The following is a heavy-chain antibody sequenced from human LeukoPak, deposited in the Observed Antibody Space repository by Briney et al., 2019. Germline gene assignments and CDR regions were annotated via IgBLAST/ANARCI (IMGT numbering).Heavy chain of an antibody. D-gene: IGHD3-10*01. V-gene: IGHV1-2*02. J-gene: IGHJ4*02. CDR3: ARATYYGSGSYYFF. Sequence: ASVKVSCKASEYTFTDYYIHWVRQAPGQGLEWMGWINPNSGGTKYAQKFQGRVTMTRDTSISTAYMELSRLRSDDTAVYYCARATYYGSGSYYFFWGQGTLVTVSS. CDR1: EYTFTDYY. CDR2: INPNSGGT.